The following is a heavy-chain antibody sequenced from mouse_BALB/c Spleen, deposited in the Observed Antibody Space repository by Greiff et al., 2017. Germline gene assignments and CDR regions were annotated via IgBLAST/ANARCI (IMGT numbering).Heavy chain of an antibody. CDR1: GFTFSSFG. CDR2: ISSGSSTI. J-gene: IGHJ4*01. D-gene: IGHD2-4*01. CDR3: ARSVGDYYYAMDY. Sequence: VESGGGLVQPGGSRKLSCAASGFTFSSFGMHWVRQAPEKGLEWVAYISSGSSTIYYADTVKVRFTISRDNPKSTLFLQMTSLRSEDTAMYYCARSVGDYYYAMDYWGQGTSVTVSS. V-gene: IGHV5-17*02.